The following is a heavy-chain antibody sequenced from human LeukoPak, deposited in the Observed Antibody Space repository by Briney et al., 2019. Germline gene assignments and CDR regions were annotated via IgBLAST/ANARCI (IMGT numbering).Heavy chain of an antibody. CDR3: ARDRSANSRVYYFDY. J-gene: IGHJ4*02. V-gene: IGHV3-30-3*01. Sequence: GGSLRLSCAASGFTFISYAMIWVRQAPGKGLEWVAIISYDGSNRFQAESVKGRFTISRDNSKNTLYLQMNSLSAEDTAVYYCARDRSANSRVYYFDYWGLGTLVTVSS. CDR2: ISYDGSNR. CDR1: GFTFISYA. D-gene: IGHD4/OR15-4a*01.